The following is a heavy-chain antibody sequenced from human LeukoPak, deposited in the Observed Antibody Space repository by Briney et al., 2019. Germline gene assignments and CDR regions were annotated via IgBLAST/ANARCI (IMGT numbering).Heavy chain of an antibody. CDR1: GFTFSDFY. V-gene: IGHV3-11*01. Sequence: GVLRLSCAASGFTFSDFYMSWIRQAPGKGLEWVAYISSSGTTIDYADSVKGRFTISRDNAKNSLYLQMNSLRAEDSAVYYCARETYYYDTSNYQRYYYMDVWGKGTTVTVSS. J-gene: IGHJ6*03. D-gene: IGHD3-22*01. CDR2: ISSSGTTI. CDR3: ARETYYYDTSNYQRYYYMDV.